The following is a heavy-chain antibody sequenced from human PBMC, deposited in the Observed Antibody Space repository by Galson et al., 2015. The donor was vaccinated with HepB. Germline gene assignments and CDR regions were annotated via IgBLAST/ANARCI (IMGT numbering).Heavy chain of an antibody. CDR1: GYGFTSYG. V-gene: IGHV1-18*01. Sequence: SVKVSCKASGYGFTSYGISWLRQAPGQGLEWMGWISGYDGSTNYPQTLQGRVIMTTDRFTNTGYMEVRSLRSDDTAIYYCARDSRLELRLNNYYYYGMDVWGQGTTVTVSS. CDR3: ARDSRLELRLNNYYYYGMDV. D-gene: IGHD1-7*01. CDR2: ISGYDGST. J-gene: IGHJ6*02.